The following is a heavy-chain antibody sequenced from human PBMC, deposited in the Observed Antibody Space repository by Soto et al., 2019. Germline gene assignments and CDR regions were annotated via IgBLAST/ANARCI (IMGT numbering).Heavy chain of an antibody. J-gene: IGHJ6*02. Sequence: SETLSLTCTVSGGSISSYYWNWIRQPPGKGLEWIGYIYYSGSTKYNPSLKSRVTISVDTSKNQFSLKLSSVSAADTAVYYRAKAYCGGDCYYYYHGLDVWGQGTTVTVSS. CDR3: AKAYCGGDCYYYYHGLDV. D-gene: IGHD2-21*02. CDR2: IYYSGST. V-gene: IGHV4-59*01. CDR1: GGSISSYY.